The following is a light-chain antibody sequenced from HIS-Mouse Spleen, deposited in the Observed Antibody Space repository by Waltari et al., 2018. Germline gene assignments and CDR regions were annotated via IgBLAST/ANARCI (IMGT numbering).Light chain of an antibody. CDR3: YSAADNNQGV. CDR2: QDS. CDR1: KLGDKY. V-gene: IGLV3-1*01. Sequence: SYELTQPPSVSVSPGQTASITCSGDKLGDKYACWYQQKPGQSPVLVIYQDSKRPSGIPERFSGSNSGNTATLTISGTQAMDEADYYCYSAADNNQGVFGGGTKLTVL. J-gene: IGLJ2*01.